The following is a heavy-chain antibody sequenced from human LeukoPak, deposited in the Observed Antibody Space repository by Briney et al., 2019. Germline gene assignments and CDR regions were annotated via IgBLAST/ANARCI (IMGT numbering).Heavy chain of an antibody. V-gene: IGHV4-34*01. D-gene: IGHD3-22*01. CDR2: INHSGST. CDR1: GGSFSGYY. Sequence: PSETLSLTCAVYGGSFSGYYWSWIRQPPGKGLEWIGEINHSGSTNYNLSLKSRVTISVDTSKNQFSLKLRSVTAADTAVYYCARGPYYDTSGYFIYWSQGTLVTVSS. CDR3: ARGPYYDTSGYFIY. J-gene: IGHJ4*02.